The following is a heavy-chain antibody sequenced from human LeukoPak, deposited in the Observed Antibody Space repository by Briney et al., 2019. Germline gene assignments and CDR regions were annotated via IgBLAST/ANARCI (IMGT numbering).Heavy chain of an antibody. Sequence: SETLSLTCTVSGGSISSGGYYWSWIRQPPGKGLEWIGYIYYSGSTYYNPSLKSRVTISVDTSKNQFSLKLSSVTAADTAVYYCARDLLNEGNHLDYWGQGTLVTVPS. V-gene: IGHV4-30-4*01. D-gene: IGHD4-23*01. CDR2: IYYSGST. J-gene: IGHJ4*02. CDR3: ARDLLNEGNHLDY. CDR1: GGSISSGGYY.